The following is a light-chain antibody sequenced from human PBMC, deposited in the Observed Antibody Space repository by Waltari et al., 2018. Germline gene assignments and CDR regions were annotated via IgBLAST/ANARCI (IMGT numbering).Light chain of an antibody. Sequence: EIVLTQSPATLSLSPGESASLSCRANQILSSYLAWYQQKSGQTPRLLIYDASKRATGVPARFSGSGSERDFTLTISSLEPEDFAVYYCQQRSSWPPRYTFGQGTKLEIK. CDR2: DAS. CDR1: QILSSY. J-gene: IGKJ2*01. V-gene: IGKV3-11*02. CDR3: QQRSSWPPRYT.